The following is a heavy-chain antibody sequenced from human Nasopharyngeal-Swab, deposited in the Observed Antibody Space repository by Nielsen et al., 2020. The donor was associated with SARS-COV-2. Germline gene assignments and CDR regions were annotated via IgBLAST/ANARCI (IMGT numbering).Heavy chain of an antibody. J-gene: IGHJ6*02. Sequence: SETLSLTCTVSGGSISSSSYYWGWIRQPPGKGLEWIGSIYYSGSTYHNPSLKSRVTISVDTSKNQFSLKLSSVTAADTAVYYCVRLYDSTDYYYGMDVWGQGTTVTVSS. CDR1: GGSISSSSYY. CDR3: VRLYDSTDYYYGMDV. CDR2: IYYSGST. V-gene: IGHV4-39*01. D-gene: IGHD2/OR15-2a*01.